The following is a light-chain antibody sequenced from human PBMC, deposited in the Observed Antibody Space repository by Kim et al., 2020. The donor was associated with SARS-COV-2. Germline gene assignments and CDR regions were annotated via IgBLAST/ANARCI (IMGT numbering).Light chain of an antibody. CDR3: QVWDSRSDHIV. J-gene: IGLJ1*01. CDR1: NIGSES. CDR2: YDS. V-gene: IGLV3-21*04. Sequence: YELTQPPSVSVAPGQTARVTCGGDNIGSESVHWYQQKPGQAPVLVIYYDSDRPSGIPERFSGSNSGNTATLTISRVEAGDEADYYCQVWDSRSDHIVFGTGTKVTVL.